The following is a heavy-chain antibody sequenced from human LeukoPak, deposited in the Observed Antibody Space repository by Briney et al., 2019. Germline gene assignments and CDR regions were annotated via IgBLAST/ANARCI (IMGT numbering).Heavy chain of an antibody. Sequence: SETLSLTCTVSGGSISNYYWNWIRQPPGRGLEWIGYIYYSGYTNYNPSLKSRVTISVDTSKNQFSLKLNSVTAADTAVYYCARGLIEHFWSGYPSKFDYWGRGTLVTVSS. J-gene: IGHJ4*02. D-gene: IGHD3-3*02. CDR1: GGSISNYY. CDR2: IYYSGYT. CDR3: ARGLIEHFWSGYPSKFDY. V-gene: IGHV4-59*01.